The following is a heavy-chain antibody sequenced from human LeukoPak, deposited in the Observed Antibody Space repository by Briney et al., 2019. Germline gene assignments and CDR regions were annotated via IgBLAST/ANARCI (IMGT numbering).Heavy chain of an antibody. D-gene: IGHD6-19*01. Sequence: GGSLRLSCAASGFTFSSYGMHWVRQAPGKGLEWVAFITYDGGNKYYAESVKGRFTISRDDSKNTLYVQMNSLRGEDTAVYHCARDLTYSGWYYFDCWGQGTLVTVSS. J-gene: IGHJ4*02. V-gene: IGHV3-30*02. CDR3: ARDLTYSGWYYFDC. CDR2: ITYDGGNK. CDR1: GFTFSSYG.